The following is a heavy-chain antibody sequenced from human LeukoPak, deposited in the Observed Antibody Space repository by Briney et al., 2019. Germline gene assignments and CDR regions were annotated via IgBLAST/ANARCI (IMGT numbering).Heavy chain of an antibody. CDR3: ARDYLGWFGELSTFDY. Sequence: GGSLRLSCAASGFTFSSYEMNWVRQAPGKGLEWVSYITSSSSTIYYADSVKGRFTISRDNAKNSLYLQMNSLRDGDTAVYYCARDYLGWFGELSTFDYWGQGTQVTVSS. D-gene: IGHD3-10*01. CDR2: ITSSSSTI. V-gene: IGHV3-48*02. J-gene: IGHJ4*02. CDR1: GFTFSSYE.